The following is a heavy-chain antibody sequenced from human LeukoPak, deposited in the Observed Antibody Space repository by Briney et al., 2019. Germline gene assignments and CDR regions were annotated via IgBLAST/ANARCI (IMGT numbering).Heavy chain of an antibody. CDR3: ARDGGSGSFYNVDP. J-gene: IGHJ5*02. D-gene: IGHD3-10*01. CDR1: GYTFTGYY. Sequence: RASVKVSCKASGYTFTGYYMHWVRQAPGQGLEWMGWINPNSGGTNFAQKFQGRVTMTRDTSISTAYMELSRLRSDDTAVYYCARDGGSGSFYNVDPWGQGTLVTVSS. CDR2: INPNSGGT. V-gene: IGHV1-2*02.